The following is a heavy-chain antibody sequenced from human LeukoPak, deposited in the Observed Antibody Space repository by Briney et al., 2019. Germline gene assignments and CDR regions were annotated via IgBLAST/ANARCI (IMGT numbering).Heavy chain of an antibody. CDR1: GGSISSSSYY. CDR2: ISSSGST. Sequence: SETLSLTCTVSGGSISSSSYYWGWIRQPPGKGQEWIGSISSSGSTRYNPSLKSRVTISVDTSNNQFSLRLSSVTAADTAVYYCARSLERDGTYGYYFDYWGQGTLVTVSS. CDR3: ARSLERDGTYGYYFDY. V-gene: IGHV4-39*01. D-gene: IGHD1-26*01. J-gene: IGHJ4*02.